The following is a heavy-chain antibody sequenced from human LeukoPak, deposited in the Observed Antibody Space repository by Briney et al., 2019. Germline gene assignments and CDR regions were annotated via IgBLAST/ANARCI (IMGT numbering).Heavy chain of an antibody. CDR1: GGSITNYY. D-gene: IGHD3-10*01. Sequence: PSETLSLTCTVSGGSITNYYWSWIRQPAGKGLEWIGRIYTSGSTNYNPSLKSRVTMSVDTSKNQFSLKLKSVTAADTAMYYCARAGFGLAPHRGTPFDYWGQGTLVTVSS. J-gene: IGHJ4*02. CDR3: ARAGFGLAPHRGTPFDY. CDR2: IYTSGST. V-gene: IGHV4-4*07.